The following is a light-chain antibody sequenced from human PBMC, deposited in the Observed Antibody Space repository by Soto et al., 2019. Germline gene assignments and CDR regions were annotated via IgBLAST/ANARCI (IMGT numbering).Light chain of an antibody. CDR2: GAS. CDR1: QSVSSN. V-gene: IGKV3D-15*01. J-gene: IGKJ5*01. Sequence: EIVLTQYPATLSVSPGERATLSCRASQSVSSNLAWYQQKPGQAPRLLIYGASTRATGIPARFSGSGSGTEFTLTISSLQSEDFTVYYCQQYNNVLAITFGQGTLLEIK. CDR3: QQYNNVLAIT.